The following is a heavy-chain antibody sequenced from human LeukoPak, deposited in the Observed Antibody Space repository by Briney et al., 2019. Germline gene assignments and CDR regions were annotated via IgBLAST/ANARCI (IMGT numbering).Heavy chain of an antibody. D-gene: IGHD3-10*01. J-gene: IGHJ6*02. Sequence: GALRLSCAASGFTFSSYSMNWVRQAPGKGLEWVSSISSSSSYIYYADSVKGRFTISRDNAKNSLYLQMNSLRAEDTAVYCCARQIWFGELSDGMDVWGQGTTVTVSS. V-gene: IGHV3-21*04. CDR2: ISSSSSYI. CDR3: ARQIWFGELSDGMDV. CDR1: GFTFSSYS.